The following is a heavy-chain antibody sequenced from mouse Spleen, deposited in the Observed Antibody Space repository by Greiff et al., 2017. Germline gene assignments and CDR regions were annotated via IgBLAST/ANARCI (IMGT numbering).Heavy chain of an antibody. CDR2: IDPSDSYT. J-gene: IGHJ3*01. CDR3: ARGESMITTAY. V-gene: IGHV1-69*01. Sequence: QVQLQQPGAELVMPGASVKLSCKASGYTFTSYWMHWVKQRPGQGLEWIGEIDPSDSYTNYNQKFKGKATLTVDKSSSTAYMQLSSLTSEDSAVYYCARGESMITTAYWGQGTLVTVSA. CDR1: GYTFTSYW. D-gene: IGHD2-4*01.